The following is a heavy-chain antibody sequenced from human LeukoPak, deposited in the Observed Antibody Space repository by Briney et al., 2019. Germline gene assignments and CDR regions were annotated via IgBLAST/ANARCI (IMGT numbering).Heavy chain of an antibody. D-gene: IGHD1-26*01. CDR3: ARDQVVGATAGTFDN. CDR1: GYTFTSSG. V-gene: IGHV1-18*01. CDR2: ISAYNGHT. Sequence: ASVKVSCKASGYTFTSSGFSWVRQAPGQGLEWMGWISAYNGHTNYAQNLQGRVTLTTDTSTSTVYMELTSLRSDDTAVYYCARDQVVGATAGTFDNWGQGTLVTVSS. J-gene: IGHJ4*02.